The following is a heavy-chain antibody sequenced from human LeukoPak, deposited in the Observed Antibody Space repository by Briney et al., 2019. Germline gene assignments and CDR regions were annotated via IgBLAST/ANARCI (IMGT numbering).Heavy chain of an antibody. V-gene: IGHV4-59*01. CDR3: ARGIAAAGGWFDP. CDR2: IYYSGST. Sequence: PSETLSLTCTVSGGSLSSYYWSWIRQPPGKGLEWIGYIYYSGSTNYNPSLKSRVTISVDTSKNQFSLKLSSVTAADTAVYYCARGIAAAGGWFDPWGQGTLVTVSS. D-gene: IGHD6-13*01. CDR1: GGSLSSYY. J-gene: IGHJ5*02.